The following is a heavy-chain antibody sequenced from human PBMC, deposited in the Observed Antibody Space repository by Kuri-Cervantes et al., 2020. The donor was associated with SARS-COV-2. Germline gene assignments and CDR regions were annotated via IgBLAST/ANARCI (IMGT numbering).Heavy chain of an antibody. CDR1: GGSISSSSYY. D-gene: IGHD6-13*01. V-gene: IGHV4-39*01. J-gene: IGHJ5*02. CDR3: ARQWQQRGAFDP. Sequence: SETLSLTCTVSGGSISSSSYYWGWIRQPPGKGLEWIGSIYYSGSTYYNPSLKSRVTISVDTSKNQFSLKLSSVTAADTAVYHCARQWQQRGAFDPWGQGTLVTVSS. CDR2: IYYSGST.